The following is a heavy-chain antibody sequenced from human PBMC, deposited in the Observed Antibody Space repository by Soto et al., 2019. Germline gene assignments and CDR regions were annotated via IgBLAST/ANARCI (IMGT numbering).Heavy chain of an antibody. D-gene: IGHD3-16*01. CDR3: TAERGMGGELPFDY. Sequence: GGSLRLSCAASGFTFSSYSMNWVRQAPGKGLEWVGRIKSKTDGGTTDYAAPVKGRFTISRDDSKNTLYLQMNSLKTEDTAVYYCTAERGMGGELPFDYWGQGTLVTVSS. CDR1: GFTFSSYS. CDR2: IKSKTDGGTT. V-gene: IGHV3-15*01. J-gene: IGHJ4*02.